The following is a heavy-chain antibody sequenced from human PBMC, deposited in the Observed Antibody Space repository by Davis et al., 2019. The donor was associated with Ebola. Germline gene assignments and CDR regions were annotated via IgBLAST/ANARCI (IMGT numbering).Heavy chain of an antibody. Sequence: PGGSLRLSCAASGFTFSAYAMNWVRQAPGKGLEWVSVSRSGTGGTSYADSVRGRFTISRDNSNNTLYLQMNSLRAEDTAVYYCAKGGYFDSLEIDSWGQGTLVTVSS. CDR1: GFTFSAYA. V-gene: IGHV3-23*01. CDR3: AKGGYFDSLEIDS. D-gene: IGHD3-9*01. CDR2: SRSGTGGT. J-gene: IGHJ4*02.